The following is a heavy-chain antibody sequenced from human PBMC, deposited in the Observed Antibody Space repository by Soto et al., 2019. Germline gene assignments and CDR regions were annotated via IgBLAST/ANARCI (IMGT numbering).Heavy chain of an antibody. CDR2: INHSGST. D-gene: IGHD5-18*01. CDR1: GGSFSGYY. Sequence: PSETLSLTCAVYGGSFSGYYWSWIRQPPGKGLEWIGEINHSGSTNYNPSLKSRVTISVDTSKNQFSLKLSSVTAADTAVYYCASSTGLTNSYGYRYYYMDVWGKGTTVTVSS. J-gene: IGHJ6*03. CDR3: ASSTGLTNSYGYRYYYMDV. V-gene: IGHV4-34*01.